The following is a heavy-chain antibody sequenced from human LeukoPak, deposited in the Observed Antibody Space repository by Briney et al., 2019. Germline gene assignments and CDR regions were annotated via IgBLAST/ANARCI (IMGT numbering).Heavy chain of an antibody. CDR3: ARVSEGWLQLHYYYYMDV. J-gene: IGHJ6*03. CDR1: GYTFTSYD. Sequence: ASVKVSCKASGYTFTSYDINWVRQATGQGLEWMGWMNPNSGNTGYAQKFQGRVTMTRNTSISTAYMELSSLRSEDSAVYYCARVSEGWLQLHYYYYMDVWGKGTPVTISS. D-gene: IGHD5-24*01. CDR2: MNPNSGNT. V-gene: IGHV1-8*01.